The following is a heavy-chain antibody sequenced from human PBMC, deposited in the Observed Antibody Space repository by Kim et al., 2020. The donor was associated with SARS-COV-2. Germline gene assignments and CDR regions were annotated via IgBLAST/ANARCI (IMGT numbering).Heavy chain of an antibody. CDR2: IWSDGSEI. V-gene: IGHV3-33*01. D-gene: IGHD1-26*01. J-gene: IGHJ4*01. CDR1: GFIFSDYG. Sequence: GGSLRLSCAASGFIFSDYGMHWVRQAPGKGLEWVAVIWSDGSEIPYADAVKGRFTISRYNAKNTLSLQMNSLRAEDTAVYYCARDGVATTTFVGKFDYWG. CDR3: ARDGVATTTFVGKFDY.